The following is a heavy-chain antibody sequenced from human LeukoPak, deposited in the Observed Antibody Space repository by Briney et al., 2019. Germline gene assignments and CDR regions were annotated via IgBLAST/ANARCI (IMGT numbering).Heavy chain of an antibody. J-gene: IGHJ3*02. CDR2: INHSGST. CDR3: ARRDGGIIPIFDI. CDR1: GGSFSGYY. V-gene: IGHV4-34*09. D-gene: IGHD5-24*01. Sequence: SETLSLTCAVYGGSFSGYYWSWIRQPPGKGLEWIGEINHSGSTYYNPSLKSRVTISVDTSKNQFSLKLSSVTAADTAVYYCARRDGGIIPIFDIWGQGTMVTVSS.